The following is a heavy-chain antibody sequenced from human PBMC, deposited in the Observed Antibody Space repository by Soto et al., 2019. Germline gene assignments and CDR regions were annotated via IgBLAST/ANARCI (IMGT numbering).Heavy chain of an antibody. CDR2: IDWDDDK. Sequence: SGPTLVNPIQTLTLTCTFSGFSLSTSGMRVSWIRQPPGKALEWLARIDWDDDKFYSTSLKTRLTISKDTSKNQVVLTMTNMDPVDTATYYCARSYSSSFFDYWGQGTLVTVSS. D-gene: IGHD6-6*01. V-gene: IGHV2-70*04. CDR1: GFSLSTSGMR. J-gene: IGHJ4*02. CDR3: ARSYSSSFFDY.